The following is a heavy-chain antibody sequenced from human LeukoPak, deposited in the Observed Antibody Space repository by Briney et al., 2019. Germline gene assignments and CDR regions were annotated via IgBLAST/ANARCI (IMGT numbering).Heavy chain of an antibody. V-gene: IGHV1-18*01. CDR2: ISTYNSNT. CDR1: GYTFSNYD. Sequence: ASVKVSCKASGYTFSNYDISWVRQAPGQGLEWMGWISTYNSNTNHAQKLQGRVTMTTDTFTSTAYMELRSLRSDDTAVYYCARSISSEGDNWFDPWGQGTLVTASS. J-gene: IGHJ5*02. D-gene: IGHD6-6*01. CDR3: ARSISSEGDNWFDP.